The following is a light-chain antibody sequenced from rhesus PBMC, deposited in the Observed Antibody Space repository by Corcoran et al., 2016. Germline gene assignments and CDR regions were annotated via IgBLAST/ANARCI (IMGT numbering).Light chain of an antibody. CDR2: GAS. V-gene: IGKV3-53*01. CDR1: QSVSSY. J-gene: IGKJ3*01. CDR3: QKYSSSPFT. Sequence: QVILTQSPATLSLSPGERATLSCRASQSVSSYLAWYQQKPGQAPRLLIYGASSRATGIPDRFSGRGSGTEFILTISSLEPEDFAVYYCQKYSSSPFTFGPGTKLDIK.